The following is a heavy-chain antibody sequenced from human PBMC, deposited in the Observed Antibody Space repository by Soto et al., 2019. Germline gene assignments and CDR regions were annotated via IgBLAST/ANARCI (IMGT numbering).Heavy chain of an antibody. V-gene: IGHV3-64*01. CDR2: ISSNGGST. CDR3: ASSRIAVAGTIDAFDI. Sequence: GGSLRLSCAASGFTFSSYAMHWVRQAPGKGLEYVSAISSNGGSTYYANSVKGRFTISRDNSKNTLYLQMGSLRAEDMAVYYCASSRIAVAGTIDAFDIWGQGTMVTVSS. D-gene: IGHD6-19*01. CDR1: GFTFSSYA. J-gene: IGHJ3*02.